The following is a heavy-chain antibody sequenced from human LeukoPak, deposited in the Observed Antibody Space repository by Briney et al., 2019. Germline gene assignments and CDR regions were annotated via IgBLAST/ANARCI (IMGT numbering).Heavy chain of an antibody. CDR2: ISSSGSAI. J-gene: IGHJ4*02. D-gene: IGHD3-10*01. Sequence: PGGSLRLSCAASGFTFSSYEMNWVRQAPGKGLEWVSYISSSGSAIYYADSVKGRFTISRDNAKNSLYLQMNSLRAEDTAVYYCARAVRGVIGYWGQGTLVTVSS. CDR3: ARAVRGVIGY. CDR1: GFTFSSYE. V-gene: IGHV3-48*03.